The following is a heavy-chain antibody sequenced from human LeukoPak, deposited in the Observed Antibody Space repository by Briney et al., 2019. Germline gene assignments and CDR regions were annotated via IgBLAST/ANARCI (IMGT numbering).Heavy chain of an antibody. V-gene: IGHV3-7*01. CDR2: IKQDGSEK. J-gene: IGHJ6*03. D-gene: IGHD1-26*01. CDR3: ARGVVGASSYYYYMDV. CDR1: GFTFSSYW. Sequence: PGGSLRLSCAASGFTFSSYWMSWVRQAPGKGLEWVANIKQDGSEKYYVDSVKGRFTISRDNAKNSLYLQMNSLRAEDTAVYYCARGVVGASSYYYYMDVWGKGTTVTISS.